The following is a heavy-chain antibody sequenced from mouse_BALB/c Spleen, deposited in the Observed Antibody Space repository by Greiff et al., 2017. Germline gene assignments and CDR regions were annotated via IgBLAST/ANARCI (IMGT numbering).Heavy chain of an antibody. CDR1: GFSLSTSGMG. V-gene: IGHV8-8*01. CDR3: ARIYYGSSPYAMDY. Sequence: QVTLKESGPGILQPSQTLSLTCSFSGFSLSTSGMGVGWIRQPSGKGLEWLAHIWWDDDKRYNPALKSRLTISKDTSSNQVFLKIASVDTADTATYYCARIYYGSSPYAMDYWGQGTSVTVSS. J-gene: IGHJ4*01. D-gene: IGHD1-1*01. CDR2: IWWDDDK.